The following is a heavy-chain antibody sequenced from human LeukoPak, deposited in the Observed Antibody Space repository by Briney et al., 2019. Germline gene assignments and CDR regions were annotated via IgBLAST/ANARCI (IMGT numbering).Heavy chain of an antibody. D-gene: IGHD6-19*01. V-gene: IGHV3-30*18. CDR1: GFIFSNSA. CDR2: VSYDGSNK. CDR3: AKDIEEWLVKGGGCFDY. Sequence: GRSLRLSCAASGFIFSNSAMHWVRQAPGKGLEWVAVVSYDGSNKYYADSVKGRFTISRDNSKNTLYLQMNSLRAEDTAVYYCAKDIEEWLVKGGGCFDYWGQGTLVTVSS. J-gene: IGHJ4*02.